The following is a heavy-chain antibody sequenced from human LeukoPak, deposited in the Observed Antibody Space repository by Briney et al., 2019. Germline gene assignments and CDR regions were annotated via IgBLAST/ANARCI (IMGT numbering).Heavy chain of an antibody. J-gene: IGHJ3*02. V-gene: IGHV3-66*02. CDR3: ARDRGGGYNYDAFDI. CDR1: GFTVSSNY. D-gene: IGHD5-24*01. Sequence: GGSLRLSCAASGFTVSSNYMSWVHQAPGKGLEWVSVIYSGGSTYYADSVKGRFTISRDNSKNTLYLQMNSLRAEDTAVYYCARDRGGGYNYDAFDIWGQGTMVTVSS. CDR2: IYSGGST.